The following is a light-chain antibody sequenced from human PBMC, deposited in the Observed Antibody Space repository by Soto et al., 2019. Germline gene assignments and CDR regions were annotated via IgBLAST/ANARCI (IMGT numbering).Light chain of an antibody. V-gene: IGKV3-20*01. CDR3: QQYGSSPWT. Sequence: EIVLTQSPGTLSLSPGESASLSCRASQTMRSSHLAWYQQKPGQAPRLLIYGASSRATGIPDRFSGSGSGTDFTLTISTLEPEDFAVYYCQQYGSSPWTVGQGTKGDIK. J-gene: IGKJ1*01. CDR2: GAS. CDR1: QTMRSSH.